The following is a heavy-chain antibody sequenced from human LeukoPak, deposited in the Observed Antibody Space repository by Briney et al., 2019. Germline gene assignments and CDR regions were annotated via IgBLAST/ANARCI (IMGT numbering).Heavy chain of an antibody. V-gene: IGHV4-4*02. CDR2: MSHTANT. CDR1: GGSVNNSGW. D-gene: IGHD3-16*02. CDR3: ARGTYIWGSYRHFDF. J-gene: IGHJ4*02. Sequence: PSETLSLTCAVSGGSVNNSGWWTWVRQPPGKGLEWIGEMSHTANTNHNPSLKGRVTIAVDKSKNQFSLKLNSVTAADTAVYYCARGTYIWGSYRHFDFWGQGMLVTVSS.